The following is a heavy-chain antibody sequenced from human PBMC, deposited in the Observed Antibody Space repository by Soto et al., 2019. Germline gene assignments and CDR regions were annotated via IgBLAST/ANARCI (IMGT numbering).Heavy chain of an antibody. CDR3: ARDDYGIYPY. Sequence: ASVKVSCKASGYTVTDYYIHWVRQAPGQGPEWMGWIDPRSGATIYAQKFQDRVTMTRDTSISTAYMDLSRLRSDDTAVYYCARDDYGIYPYWGQGTLVTVSS. CDR1: GYTVTDYY. D-gene: IGHD1-26*01. J-gene: IGHJ4*02. V-gene: IGHV1-2*02. CDR2: IDPRSGAT.